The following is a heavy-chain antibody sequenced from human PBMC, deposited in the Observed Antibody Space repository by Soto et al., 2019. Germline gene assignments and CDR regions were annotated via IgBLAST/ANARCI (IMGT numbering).Heavy chain of an antibody. J-gene: IGHJ5*02. D-gene: IGHD3-3*01. CDR2: IVVGSGIT. CDR1: GFTLTDSA. V-gene: IGHV1-58*01. Sequence: GASVKVSCKASGFTLTDSAVQWVRQARGQRLEWIGWIVVGSGITNYAQKFQERVTITWDLSTSTAYMELSSLRSEDTAVYYCAREDYDFWSGYPWFDPWGQGTLVTVSS. CDR3: AREDYDFWSGYPWFDP.